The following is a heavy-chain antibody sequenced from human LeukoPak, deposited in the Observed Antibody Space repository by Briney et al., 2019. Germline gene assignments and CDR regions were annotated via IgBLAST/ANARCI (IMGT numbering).Heavy chain of an antibody. Sequence: GGSMRLSCAASGFTLSRYWMSWVRQAPGKGLEWVANIQKDGREKYYVDSVKGRFTISRDNGKNSLYLQMNSLTAEDTAVYYCARGPIGYCSTTSCSLDYWGQGTLVTVSS. D-gene: IGHD2-2*01. CDR3: ARGPIGYCSTTSCSLDY. V-gene: IGHV3-7*01. CDR1: GFTLSRYW. J-gene: IGHJ4*02. CDR2: IQKDGREK.